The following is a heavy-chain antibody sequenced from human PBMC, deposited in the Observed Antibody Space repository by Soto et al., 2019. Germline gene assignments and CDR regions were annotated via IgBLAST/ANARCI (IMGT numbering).Heavy chain of an antibody. CDR2: IIPIFGTA. CDR1: GGTFSSYA. CDR3: ARDRDSSTHPSDYYYGMDV. Sequence: AASVKVSCKASGGTFSSYAISWVRQAPGQGLEWMGGIIPIFGTANYAQKFQGRVTITADKSTSTAYMELSSLRSEDTAVYYCARDRDSSTHPSDYYYGMDVWGQGTTVTVSS. D-gene: IGHD6-13*01. V-gene: IGHV1-69*06. J-gene: IGHJ6*02.